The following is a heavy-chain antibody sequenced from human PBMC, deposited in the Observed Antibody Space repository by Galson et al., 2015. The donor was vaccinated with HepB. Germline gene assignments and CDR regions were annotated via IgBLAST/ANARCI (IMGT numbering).Heavy chain of an antibody. D-gene: IGHD2-15*01. CDR3: ARDNLTYCSGGSCYYYYGMDV. CDR1: GFTFSAYN. CDR2: ISRSISYI. J-gene: IGHJ6*02. V-gene: IGHV3-21*04. Sequence: SLRLSCAVSGFTFSAYNMNWVRQAPGKGLEWVSSISRSISYIYYADSVKGRFTISRDNAKNSLYLQMNSLRAEDTAVYYCARDNLTYCSGGSCYYYYGMDVWGQGTTVTVSS.